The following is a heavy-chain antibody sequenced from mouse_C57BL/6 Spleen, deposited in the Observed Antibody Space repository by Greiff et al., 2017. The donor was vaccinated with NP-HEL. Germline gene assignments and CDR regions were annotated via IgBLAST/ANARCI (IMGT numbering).Heavy chain of an antibody. CDR3: ARSDEDWFAY. J-gene: IGHJ3*01. V-gene: IGHV1-22*01. CDR1: GYTFTDYN. Sequence: VHVKQSGPELVKPGASVKMSCKASGYTFTDYNMHWVKQSHGKSLEWIGYINPNNGGTSYNQKFKGKATLTVNKSSSTAYMELRSLTSEDSAVYYCARSDEDWFAYWGQGTLVTVSA. CDR2: INPNNGGT.